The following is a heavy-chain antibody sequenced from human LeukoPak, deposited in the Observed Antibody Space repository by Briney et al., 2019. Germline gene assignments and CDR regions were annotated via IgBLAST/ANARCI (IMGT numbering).Heavy chain of an antibody. V-gene: IGHV4-59*01. CDR2: IYYSGST. J-gene: IGHJ4*02. Sequence: PSETLSLTCTVSGGSISSYYWSWIRQPPGKGLEWIGYIYYSGSTNYNPSLKCRVTISVDTSKNQFSLKLSSVTAADTAVYYCAREGAARTFDYWGQGTLVTVSS. CDR1: GGSISSYY. D-gene: IGHD6-6*01. CDR3: AREGAARTFDY.